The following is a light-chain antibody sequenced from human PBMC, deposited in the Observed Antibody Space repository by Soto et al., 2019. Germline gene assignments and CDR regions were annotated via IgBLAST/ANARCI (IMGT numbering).Light chain of an antibody. Sequence: QSVLTQSPSASGTPGQRVTVSCTGSSSNIGAGYEVHWYHQIPGTAPKLLVSANKNRPSGVPDRLSASKSGTSASLAITGLQAEDEAHYYCQSYDRRLTAYVFGTGTKVTVL. CDR2: ANK. CDR3: QSYDRRLTAYV. CDR1: SSNIGAGYE. V-gene: IGLV1-40*01. J-gene: IGLJ1*01.